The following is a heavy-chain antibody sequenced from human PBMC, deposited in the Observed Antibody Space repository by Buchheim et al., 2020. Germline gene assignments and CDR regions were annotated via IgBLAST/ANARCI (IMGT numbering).Heavy chain of an antibody. J-gene: IGHJ4*02. CDR3: AREIRYCSSSSCNIGDFDY. V-gene: IGHV1-2*04. D-gene: IGHD2-2*01. CDR1: GYTFTDNY. Sequence: QVQLVQSGAEVKKPGASVKVSCKASGYTFTDNYLHWVRQAPGQGLEWMGWINPYSGVTNYAQQFQGWVTMTRDPSITTAFMEVSRLSFDDTAVYYCAREIRYCSSSSCNIGDFDYWGQGTL. CDR2: INPYSGVT.